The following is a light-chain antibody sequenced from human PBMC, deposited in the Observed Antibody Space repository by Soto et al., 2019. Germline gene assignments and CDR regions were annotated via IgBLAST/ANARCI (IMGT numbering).Light chain of an antibody. CDR3: TSWTTSTTMI. CDR1: SSDLGAYNF. Sequence: QSALTQPASVSGSPGQSITIPCTGTSSDLGAYNFVFWYQQHPGKAPKLMRYDVIIRLSGVSNGVSGSKSGNTVSLTIAGLLAEDEADYYCTSWTTSTTMIFGGGTKPTLL. CDR2: DVI. V-gene: IGLV2-14*03. J-gene: IGLJ2*01.